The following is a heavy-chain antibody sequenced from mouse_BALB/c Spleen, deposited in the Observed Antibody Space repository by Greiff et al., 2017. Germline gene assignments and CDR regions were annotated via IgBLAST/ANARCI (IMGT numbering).Heavy chain of an antibody. J-gene: IGHJ4*01. Sequence: DVHLVESGGDLVKPGGSLKLSCAASGFTFSSYGMSWVRQTPDKRLEWVATISSGGSYTYYPDSVKGRFTISRDNSKNTLYLQMSSLKSEDTAMYYCARRYYDAMDYWGQGTSVTVSS. V-gene: IGHV5-6*02. CDR3: ARRYYDAMDY. CDR2: ISSGGSYT. CDR1: GFTFSSYG.